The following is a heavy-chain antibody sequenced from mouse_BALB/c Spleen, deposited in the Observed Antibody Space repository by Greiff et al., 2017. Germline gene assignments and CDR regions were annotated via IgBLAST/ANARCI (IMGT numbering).Heavy chain of an antibody. CDR2: INPSSGYT. D-gene: IGHD1-2*01. CDR1: GYTFTSYT. V-gene: IGHV1-4*01. J-gene: IGHJ1*01. Sequence: QVQLQQSGAELARPGASVKLSCKASGYTFTSYTMHWVKQRPGQGLEWIGYINPSSGYTNYNQKFKDKATLTVDKSSSTAYMQLSSLTSEDSAVYYCAREEGLLRLRYFDVWGAGTTVTVSS. CDR3: AREEGLLRLRYFDV.